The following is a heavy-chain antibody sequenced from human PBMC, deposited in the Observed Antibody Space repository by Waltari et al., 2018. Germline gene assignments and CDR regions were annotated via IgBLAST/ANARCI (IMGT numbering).Heavy chain of an antibody. CDR3: ARLNSSSGFYYYYGMDV. Sequence: EVQLVQSGAGVKKPGEALEVPCKGSGYRFTNYWNGWVPQVPGKGLEWMGIIYPGDSDTRYSPSFQGQVTISADKSISTAYLQWSSLKASDTAMYYCARLNSSSGFYYYYGMDVWGQGTTVTVSS. CDR1: GYRFTNYW. V-gene: IGHV5-51*03. D-gene: IGHD6-6*01. CDR2: IYPGDSDT. J-gene: IGHJ6*02.